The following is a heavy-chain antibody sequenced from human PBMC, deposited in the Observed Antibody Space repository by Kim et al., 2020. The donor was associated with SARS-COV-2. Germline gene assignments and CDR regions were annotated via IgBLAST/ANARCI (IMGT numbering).Heavy chain of an antibody. J-gene: IGHJ2*01. V-gene: IGHV3-53*01. Sequence: GGSLRLSCAVSGLTVTNNHMSWVRQAPGKGLEWVSGFYSGEKTHYADSVKGRFTISRDNSKNKLYLHMNSLRAEDTAVYYCARDHYDSSGYYGLWYFDVWGRGTLVTVSS. D-gene: IGHD3-22*01. CDR1: GLTVTNNH. CDR2: FYSGEKT. CDR3: ARDHYDSSGYYGLWYFDV.